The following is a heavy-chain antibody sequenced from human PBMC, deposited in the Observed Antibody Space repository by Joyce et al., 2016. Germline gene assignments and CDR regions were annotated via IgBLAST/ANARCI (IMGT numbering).Heavy chain of an antibody. J-gene: IGHJ6*02. D-gene: IGHD3-10*01. Sequence: QVQLLESGGGVVQTGRSLRLSCAASEFSFSSYAVHWVGQAPGKGLEWVAVISYDGGNKYYRDSVKGRLTLSRDNSNNTVYLQMNGLTTDDTAVYYCARGGYGSGRAAAMDVWGQGTTVIVSS. CDR3: ARGGYGSGRAAAMDV. CDR2: ISYDGGNK. CDR1: EFSFSSYA. V-gene: IGHV3-30*14.